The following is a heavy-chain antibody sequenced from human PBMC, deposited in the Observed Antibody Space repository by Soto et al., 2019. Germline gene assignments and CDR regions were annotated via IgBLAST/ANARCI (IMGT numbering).Heavy chain of an antibody. Sequence: GGSLRLSCAASGFTFSSYAMSWVRQAPGKGLEWVSAISGSGGSTYYADSVKGRFTISRDNSKNTLYLQMNSLRAEDTVVYYCAKVRMETQWLVENYYYGMDVWGQGTTVTVSS. CDR1: GFTFSSYA. D-gene: IGHD6-19*01. CDR2: ISGSGGST. V-gene: IGHV3-23*01. J-gene: IGHJ6*02. CDR3: AKVRMETQWLVENYYYGMDV.